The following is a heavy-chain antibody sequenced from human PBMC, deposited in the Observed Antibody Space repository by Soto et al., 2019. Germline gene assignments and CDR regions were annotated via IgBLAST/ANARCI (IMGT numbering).Heavy chain of an antibody. J-gene: IGHJ6*02. CDR3: ARDIVVVPPGYGMDV. CDR2: IIPIFGTA. V-gene: IGHV1-69*13. D-gene: IGHD2-2*01. CDR1: GGTFSSYA. Sequence: SVKVSCKASGGTFSSYAISWVRQAPGQGLEWMGGIIPIFGTANYAQKFQGRVTITAGESTSTAYMELSSLRSEDTAVYYCARDIVVVPPGYGMDVWGQGTTVTVSS.